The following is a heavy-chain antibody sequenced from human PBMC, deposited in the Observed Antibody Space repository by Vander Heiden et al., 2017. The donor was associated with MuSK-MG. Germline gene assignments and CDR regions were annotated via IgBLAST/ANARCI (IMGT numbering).Heavy chain of an antibody. CDR3: AKGNTLMTTVTNNAFDI. V-gene: IGHV3-23*01. Sequence: EVQLLESGGGLVQPGGSLRLSCAASGFTVSRYAMSWVRQAPGKGLEWVSTFSRSGDRYYADSVKGRFTISRDNSKNTLYGQMNRLTVEDTAVYYCAKGNTLMTTVTNNAFDIWGQGTMVTVSS. D-gene: IGHD4-17*01. J-gene: IGHJ3*02. CDR1: GFTVSRYA. CDR2: FSRSGDR.